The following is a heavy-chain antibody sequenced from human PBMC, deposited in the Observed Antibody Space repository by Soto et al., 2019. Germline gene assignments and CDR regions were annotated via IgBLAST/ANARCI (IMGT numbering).Heavy chain of an antibody. CDR1: GYAFTTYH. V-gene: IGHV1-46*04. Sequence: ASVKVSCKASGYAFTTYHMHWVRQAPGQGLEWMGMIDPSDGTTTYAQKLQGRVTMTRDTATSTVYMELSSLRSEDTAMYYCARDEVPDVQNDAFDIWGQGTMVTVSS. CDR2: IDPSDGTT. CDR3: ARDEVPDVQNDAFDI. J-gene: IGHJ3*02.